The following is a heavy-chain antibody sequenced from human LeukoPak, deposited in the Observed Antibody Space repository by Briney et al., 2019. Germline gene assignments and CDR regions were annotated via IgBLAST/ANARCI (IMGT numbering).Heavy chain of an antibody. D-gene: IGHD2-15*01. CDR1: GXTFSSYT. J-gene: IGHJ4*02. CDR3: ARGGGPWYFDY. Sequence: PGGSLRLSCAASGXTFSSYTMNWVRQAPGKGQEWVSSLGSTGRNTHYAGSVEGRFTISRDNAKNTLYLQMNSLRAEDTAVYYCARGGGPWYFDYWGQGTLVTVSS. V-gene: IGHV3-21*04. CDR2: LGSTGRNT.